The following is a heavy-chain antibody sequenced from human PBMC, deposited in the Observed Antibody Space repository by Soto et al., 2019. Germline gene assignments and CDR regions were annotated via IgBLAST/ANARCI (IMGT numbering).Heavy chain of an antibody. V-gene: IGHV1-3*04. J-gene: IGHJ4*02. CDR1: GYTFTSYS. CDR2: INTGNGDT. Sequence: ASVKGSCKASGYTFTSYSMHWVRQAPGQRLEWMGWINTGNGDTKSSQSFQGRVTITRDTSASTAYMELSSLRSEDTAVYYCARDASWADYWGQGTLVTVSS. D-gene: IGHD2-2*01. CDR3: ARDASWADY.